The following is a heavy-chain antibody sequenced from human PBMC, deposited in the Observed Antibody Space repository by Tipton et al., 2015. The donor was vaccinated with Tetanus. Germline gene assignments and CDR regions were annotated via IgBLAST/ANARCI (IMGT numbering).Heavy chain of an antibody. CDR2: VNPNDGVT. CDR3: ASGLVTAPNWVLDP. CDR1: GYRFSDHF. D-gene: IGHD2-21*02. J-gene: IGHJ5*02. V-gene: IGHV1-2*06. Sequence: QSGPEVKKPGASVRVSCEASGYRFSDHFIHWVRQSPGLGLEWMGRVNPNDGVTGFAQKFQGTLTLTRDMSITTVYMDLIRLTSDDTAVCYCASGLVTAPNWVLDPWGQGTLVTVSS.